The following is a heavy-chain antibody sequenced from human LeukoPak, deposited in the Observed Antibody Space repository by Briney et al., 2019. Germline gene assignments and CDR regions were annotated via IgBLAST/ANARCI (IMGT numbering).Heavy chain of an antibody. J-gene: IGHJ4*02. CDR2: ISGSGGST. D-gene: IGHD3-22*01. CDR1: GFTFSSYA. CDR3: AKGGSYYDTKSLLDY. Sequence: GRSLRLSCAASGFTFSSYAMSWVRQAPGKGLEWVSAISGSGGSTYYADSVKGRFTISRDNSKNTLYLQMNSLRAEDTAVYYCAKGGSYYDTKSLLDYWGQGTLVTVSS. V-gene: IGHV3-23*01.